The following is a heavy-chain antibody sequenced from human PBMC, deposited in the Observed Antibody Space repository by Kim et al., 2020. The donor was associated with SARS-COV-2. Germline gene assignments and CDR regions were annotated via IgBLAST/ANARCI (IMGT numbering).Heavy chain of an antibody. CDR1: GFTFSSYA. CDR2: ISGSGGST. J-gene: IGHJ4*02. D-gene: IGHD3-3*01. CDR3: AKDLDGADFWSGRPHNFDY. Sequence: GGSLRLSCAASGFTFSSYAMSWVRQAPGKGLEWVSAISGSGGSTYYADSVKGRFTISRDNSKNTLYLQMNSLRAEDTAVYYCAKDLDGADFWSGRPHNFDYWGQGTLVTVSS. V-gene: IGHV3-23*01.